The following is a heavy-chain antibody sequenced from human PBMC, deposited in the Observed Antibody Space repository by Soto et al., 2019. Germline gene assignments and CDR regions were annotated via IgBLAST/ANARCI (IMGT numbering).Heavy chain of an antibody. CDR2: IYYSGST. V-gene: IGHV4-30-4*01. CDR3: ASLGGYNWNYAIDY. CDR1: GGSISSGDYY. J-gene: IGHJ4*02. D-gene: IGHD1-7*01. Sequence: SETLSLTCTVSGGSISSGDYYWSWIRQPPGKGLEWIGYIYYSGSTYYNPSLKSRVTISVDTSKNQFSLKLSSVTAADTAVYYCASLGGYNWNYAIDYWGQGTLVTVSS.